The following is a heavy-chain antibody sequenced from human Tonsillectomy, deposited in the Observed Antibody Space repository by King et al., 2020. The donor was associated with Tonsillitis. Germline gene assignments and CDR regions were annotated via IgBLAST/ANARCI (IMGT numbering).Heavy chain of an antibody. J-gene: IGHJ6*02. V-gene: IGHV1-8*01. CDR3: AGGYGNYGFYYYGMDV. CDR1: GYTFTSYD. D-gene: IGHD4-11*01. Sequence: VQLVESGAEVKKPGASVKVSCKASGYTFTSYDINWVRQATGQGLEWMGWMNPNSGNTGYAQKFQGRVTMTRNTSISTAYMELSSLRSEDTAVYYCAGGYGNYGFYYYGMDVWGQGTTVTVSS. CDR2: MNPNSGNT.